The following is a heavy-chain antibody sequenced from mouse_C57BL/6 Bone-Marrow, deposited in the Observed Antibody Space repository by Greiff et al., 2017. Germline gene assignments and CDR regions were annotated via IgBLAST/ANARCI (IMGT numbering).Heavy chain of an antibody. D-gene: IGHD1-1*01. J-gene: IGHJ4*01. CDR1: GYTFTSYW. CDR3: ARWGGSSYENAMDY. Sequence: QVQLQQPGAELVMPGASVKLSCKASGYTFTSYWMHWMKQRPEQGLEWIGYIYPRDGSTKYNEKFKGKATLTADKSSSTAYMQLNSLTSEDSAVYFCARWGGSSYENAMDYWGQGTSVTVSS. CDR2: IYPRDGST. V-gene: IGHV1-53*01.